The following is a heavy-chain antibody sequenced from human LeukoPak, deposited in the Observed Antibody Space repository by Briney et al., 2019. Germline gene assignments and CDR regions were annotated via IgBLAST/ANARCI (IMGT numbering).Heavy chain of an antibody. Sequence: SETLSLTCAVSGGSISSGGYSWSWIRQPPGKGLEWIGEINHSGSTNYNPSLKSRVTISVDTSKNQFSLKLSSVTAADTAVYYCARGRYYDSSGYYYLRYFDYWGQGTLVTVSS. CDR1: GGSISSGGYS. D-gene: IGHD3-22*01. CDR3: ARGRYYDSSGYYYLRYFDY. J-gene: IGHJ4*02. CDR2: INHSGST. V-gene: IGHV4-34*01.